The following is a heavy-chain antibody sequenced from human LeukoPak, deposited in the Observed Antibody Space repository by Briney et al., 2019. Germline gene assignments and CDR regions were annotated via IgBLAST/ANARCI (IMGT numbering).Heavy chain of an antibody. D-gene: IGHD6-13*01. CDR3: ARDGSNGAATGGLDY. J-gene: IGHJ4*02. Sequence: SETLSLTCAVYGGSFSGYYWSWIRQPPGKGLEWIGEINHSGSTNYNPSLKSRVTVSVDTSKNQFSLKLSSVTAADTAVYYCARDGSNGAATGGLDYWGQGTLVTVSS. V-gene: IGHV4-34*01. CDR1: GGSFSGYY. CDR2: INHSGST.